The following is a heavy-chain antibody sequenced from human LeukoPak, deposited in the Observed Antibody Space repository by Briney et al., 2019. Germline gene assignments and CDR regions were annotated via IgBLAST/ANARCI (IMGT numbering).Heavy chain of an antibody. V-gene: IGHV3-64D*09. J-gene: IGHJ4*02. CDR1: GFTFSAYA. Sequence: GSLRLSCSASGFTFSAYAMYWVRQAPGKGLEYVSGISSNGGSSFYSDSVKGRFTISRDNSKNTLYLQMSSLRAEDTAVYYCVKITSVTGGDCWGQGTRLTVSS. D-gene: IGHD1-1*01. CDR3: VKITSVTGGDC. CDR2: ISSNGGSS.